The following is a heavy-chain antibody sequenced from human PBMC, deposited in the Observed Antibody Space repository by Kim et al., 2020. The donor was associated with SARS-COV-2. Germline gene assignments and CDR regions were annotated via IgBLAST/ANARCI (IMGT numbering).Heavy chain of an antibody. D-gene: IGHD3-22*01. Sequence: GGSLRLSCAASGFTFSSYSMNWVRQAPGKGLEWVSSISSSSSYIYYADSVKGRFTISRDNAKNSLYLQMNSLRAEDTAVYYCARDPHPIVVVWAFDIWGQGTMVTVSS. CDR3: ARDPHPIVVVWAFDI. CDR2: ISSSSSYI. V-gene: IGHV3-21*01. CDR1: GFTFSSYS. J-gene: IGHJ3*02.